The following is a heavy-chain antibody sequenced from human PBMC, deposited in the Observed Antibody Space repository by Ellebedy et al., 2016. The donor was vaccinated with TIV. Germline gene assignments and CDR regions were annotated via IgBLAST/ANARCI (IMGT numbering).Heavy chain of an antibody. CDR1: GFTFSSYA. V-gene: IGHV3-64D*06. CDR3: VKGGSGSYHYYYGMDV. D-gene: IGHD3-10*01. CDR2: ISSNGGST. J-gene: IGHJ6*02. Sequence: PGGSLRLSCSASGFTFSSYAMHWVRQAPGKGLEYVSAISSNGGSTYYADSVKGRFTISRDNFKNTLYLQMSSLRAEDTAVYYCVKGGSGSYHYYYGMDVWGQGTTVTVSS.